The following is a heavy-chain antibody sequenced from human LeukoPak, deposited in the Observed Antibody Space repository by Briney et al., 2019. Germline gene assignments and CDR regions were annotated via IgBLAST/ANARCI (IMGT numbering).Heavy chain of an antibody. V-gene: IGHV1-8*02. D-gene: IGHD3-22*01. Sequence: ASVKVSCKASGYTFTGYYMHWVRQAPGQGLEWMGWMNPNSGNTGYAQKFQGRVTMTRNTSISTAYMELSSLRSEDTAVYYCARGYELDYWGQGTLVTVSS. CDR2: MNPNSGNT. CDR3: ARGYELDY. CDR1: GYTFTGYY. J-gene: IGHJ4*02.